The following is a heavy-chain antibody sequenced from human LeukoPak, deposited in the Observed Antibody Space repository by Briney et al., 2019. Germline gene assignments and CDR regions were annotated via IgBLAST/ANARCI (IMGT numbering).Heavy chain of an antibody. Sequence: GASVKVSCKASGYTFTSYYMHWVRQAPGQGLEWMGIINPSGGSTSYAQKFQGRVTMTRGTSTSTVYMELSSLRSEDTAVYYCARDSLPTYYYDSSGYYYYGMDVWGQGTTVTVSS. V-gene: IGHV1-46*01. CDR2: INPSGGST. J-gene: IGHJ6*02. CDR1: GYTFTSYY. CDR3: ARDSLPTYYYDSSGYYYYGMDV. D-gene: IGHD3-22*01.